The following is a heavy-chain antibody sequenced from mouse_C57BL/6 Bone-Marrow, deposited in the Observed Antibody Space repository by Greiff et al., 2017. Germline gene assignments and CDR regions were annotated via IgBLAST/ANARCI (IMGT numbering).Heavy chain of an antibody. CDR3: TTSGKDY. CDR1: GFNIKDDY. J-gene: IGHJ2*01. V-gene: IGHV14-4*01. D-gene: IGHD3-1*01. CDR2: IDPENGDT. Sequence: VQLQQSGAELVRPGASVKLSCTASGFNIKDDYMHWVKQRPERGLEWIGWIDPENGDTEYASKFQGKATITADTSSNTAYLQLSSLTSEDTAVYYCTTSGKDYWGQGTTLTVSS.